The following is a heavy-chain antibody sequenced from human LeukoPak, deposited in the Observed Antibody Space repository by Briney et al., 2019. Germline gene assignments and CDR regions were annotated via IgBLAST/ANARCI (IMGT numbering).Heavy chain of an antibody. J-gene: IGHJ6*03. CDR2: INDDGRST. D-gene: IGHD1-26*01. Sequence: GGSLRLSCAASGFTFSSYWMHWVRQAPGKGLVGVSRINDDGRSTSYADSVKGRFTISRDNAKNTLYLQMNSLRAEDTAVYYCAKDSKIVGPTFRSYHYMDVWGKGTTVTVSS. CDR3: AKDSKIVGPTFRSYHYMDV. V-gene: IGHV3-74*01. CDR1: GFTFSSYW.